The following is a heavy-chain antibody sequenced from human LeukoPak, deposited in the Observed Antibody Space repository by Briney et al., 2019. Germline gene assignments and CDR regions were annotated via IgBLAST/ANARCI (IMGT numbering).Heavy chain of an antibody. J-gene: IGHJ6*02. Sequence: GGSLRLSCAASGFTFNSFGMHWVRQAPGKGLEWVAVISYDGSNKYFADSVKGRFTISRDNSKNTLYLQMNSLRAEDTAVYYCARDRDSSGWYYYYYGMDVWGQGTTVTVSS. CDR2: ISYDGSNK. D-gene: IGHD6-19*01. V-gene: IGHV3-30*03. CDR1: GFTFNSFG. CDR3: ARDRDSSGWYYYYYGMDV.